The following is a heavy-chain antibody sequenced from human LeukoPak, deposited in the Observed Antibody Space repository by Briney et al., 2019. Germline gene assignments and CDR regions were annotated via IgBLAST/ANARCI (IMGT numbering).Heavy chain of an antibody. D-gene: IGHD6-19*01. CDR3: ARHGPYSTGWYHFDY. J-gene: IGHJ4*02. CDR1: GGSIASSSYY. CDR2: IYYTGST. Sequence: SETLSLTCTVSGGSIASSSYYWGWIRQPPGKGLEWIGSIYYTGSTSYNPSLESRVSISVDTSKNHFSLKVTSVTAADTAVYYCARHGPYSTGWYHFDYWGQGTLVTVSS. V-gene: IGHV4-39*01.